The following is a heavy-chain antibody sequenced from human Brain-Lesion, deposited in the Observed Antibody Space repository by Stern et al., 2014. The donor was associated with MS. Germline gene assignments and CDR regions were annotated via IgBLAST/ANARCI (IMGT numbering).Heavy chain of an antibody. V-gene: IGHV1-2*02. CDR2: INPNTGAP. CDR3: ARDQRGITIFGVVTDYYYLGMDV. J-gene: IGHJ6*02. Sequence: QVQLVQSGAEVKKPGASVKVSCKTSGYIFTGYYIHWVRQAPGQGLEWMAWINPNTGAPTYAQKFQGRVTMSRDTSISTAYVALSSLTSDDTAVYYCARDQRGITIFGVVTDYYYLGMDVWGQGTTVTVSS. D-gene: IGHD3-3*01. CDR1: GYIFTGYY.